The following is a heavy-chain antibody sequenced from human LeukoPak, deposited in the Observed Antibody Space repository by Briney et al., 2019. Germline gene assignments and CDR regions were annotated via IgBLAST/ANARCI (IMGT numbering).Heavy chain of an antibody. Sequence: SETLSLTCAVYAGSFSGYYWSWIRQPPGKGLEWIGEINHSGSTNYNPSLKSRVTISVDTSKNQFSLKLSSVTAADTAVYYCAREGYCSGGSCYSYYYYGMDVWGQGTTVTVSS. J-gene: IGHJ6*02. V-gene: IGHV4-34*01. D-gene: IGHD2-15*01. CDR1: AGSFSGYY. CDR3: AREGYCSGGSCYSYYYYGMDV. CDR2: INHSGST.